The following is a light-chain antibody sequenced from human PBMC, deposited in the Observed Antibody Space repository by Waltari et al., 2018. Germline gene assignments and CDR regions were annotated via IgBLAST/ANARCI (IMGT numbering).Light chain of an antibody. J-gene: IGKJ1*01. CDR3: QQYNLWPWT. V-gene: IGKV3-15*01. CDR2: GAS. Sequence: ELVMTQSPVTLSVSPGERATLSCRASQSVGTKLAWYQQNPGQAPRPLIYGASTRATGIAARFSGSGSGTEFTLTISSLQSEDFAIYYCQQYNLWPWTFDQGTKVDIK. CDR1: QSVGTK.